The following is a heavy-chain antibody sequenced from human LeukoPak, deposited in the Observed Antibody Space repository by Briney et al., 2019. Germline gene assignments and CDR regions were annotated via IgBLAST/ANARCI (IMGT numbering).Heavy chain of an antibody. CDR1: GFTFSSYG. J-gene: IGHJ6*03. CDR3: ARVGGITLALAPSPFPDYNYYYMDV. D-gene: IGHD3-10*01. CDR2: IRYDGSNK. V-gene: IGHV3-30*02. Sequence: GGSLRLSCAASGFTFSSYGMHWVRQAPGKGPEWVAFIRYDGSNKYYTDSVKGRFTISRDNAKKSLYLQMNSLRAEDTAVYYCARVGGITLALAPSPFPDYNYYYMDVWGKGTTVTVSS.